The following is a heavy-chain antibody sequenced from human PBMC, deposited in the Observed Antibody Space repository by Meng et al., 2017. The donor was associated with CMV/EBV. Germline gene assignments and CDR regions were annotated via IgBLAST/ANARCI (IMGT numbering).Heavy chain of an antibody. CDR1: GYTFTCYY. V-gene: IGHV1-2*02. D-gene: IGHD2-15*01. J-gene: IGHJ4*02. CDR2: INPNSGGT. CDR3: ARDVGSIDY. Sequence: QEQLVQSGAEVKQPGASVKVSCKASGYTFTCYYMHLGRQAPGQGLEWMGWINPNSGGTNDEQKFQGRVIMTRDTSISTAYMEMSRMRSDETAEYYCARDVGSIDYWGQGTLVTVSS.